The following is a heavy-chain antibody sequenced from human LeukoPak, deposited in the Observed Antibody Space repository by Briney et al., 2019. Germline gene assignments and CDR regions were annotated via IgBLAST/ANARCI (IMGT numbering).Heavy chain of an antibody. D-gene: IGHD2-2*01. Sequence: SETLSLTCAVSRGSISSYYWSWIRQSPGKGLEWIGYIYYGGSTNYNPSLKSRATISVDTSKNQFSLKLSSVTAADTAVYYCARTYCSSTSCYGFFDYWGQGTLVTVSS. V-gene: IGHV4-59*08. CDR2: IYYGGST. J-gene: IGHJ4*02. CDR3: ARTYCSSTSCYGFFDY. CDR1: RGSISSYY.